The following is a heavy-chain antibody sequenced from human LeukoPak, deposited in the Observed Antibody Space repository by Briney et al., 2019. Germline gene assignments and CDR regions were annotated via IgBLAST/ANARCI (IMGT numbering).Heavy chain of an antibody. D-gene: IGHD2-2*01. CDR1: GYTFTSYD. J-gene: IGHJ5*02. CDR3: ARVRSVPAAADWFDP. Sequence: ASVKVSCKASGYTFTSYDINWVRQATGQGLEWMGWMNPNSGNTGYAQKFQGRVTITRNTSISTAYMELSSLRSEDTAVYYCARVRSVPAAADWFDPWGQGTLVTVSS. CDR2: MNPNSGNT. V-gene: IGHV1-8*03.